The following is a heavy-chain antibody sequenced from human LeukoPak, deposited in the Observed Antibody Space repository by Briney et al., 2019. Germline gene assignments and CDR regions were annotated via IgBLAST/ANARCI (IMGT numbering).Heavy chain of an antibody. CDR3: AKSQYSFGSGSTRPLFDY. D-gene: IGHD3-10*01. CDR1: GYIFTDYY. J-gene: IGHJ4*02. CDR2: INPNSGGT. V-gene: IGHV1-2*02. Sequence: ASVKVSCKTSGYIFTDYYIHWVRQARGQGLEWMGWINPNSGGTYFAQKFEARVTLTRDTSINIGYMEIRGLTSDDTAVYYCAKSQYSFGSGSTRPLFDYWGPGTLVTVST.